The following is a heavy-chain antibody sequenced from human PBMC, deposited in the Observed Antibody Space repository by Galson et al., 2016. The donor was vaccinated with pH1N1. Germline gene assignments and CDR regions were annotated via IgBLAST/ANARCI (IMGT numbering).Heavy chain of an antibody. CDR1: GYTFTTFG. CDR3: ARAQNWNLDY. D-gene: IGHD1-1*01. Sequence: SVKVSCKASGYTFTTFGISWVRQAPGKGLEWLGWISTSKGNTKNAQRLMDRVTMTRDTSTSTVFMELTSLRSDDTAIYYCARAQNWNLDYWGQGTLVTASS. CDR2: ISTSKGNT. V-gene: IGHV1-18*01. J-gene: IGHJ4*02.